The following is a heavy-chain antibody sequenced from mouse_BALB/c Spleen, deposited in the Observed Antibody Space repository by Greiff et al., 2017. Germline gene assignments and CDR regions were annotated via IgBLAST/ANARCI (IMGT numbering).Heavy chain of an antibody. J-gene: IGHJ4*01. D-gene: IGHD4-1*01. Sequence: VQLQQSGPELVKPGASVKMSCKASGYTFTSYVMHWVKQKPGQGLEWIGYINPYNDGTKYNEKFKGKATLTSDKSSSTAYMELSSLTSEDSAVYYCARVPNLYAMDYWGQGTSVTVSS. V-gene: IGHV1-14*01. CDR1: GYTFTSYV. CDR3: ARVPNLYAMDY. CDR2: INPYNDGT.